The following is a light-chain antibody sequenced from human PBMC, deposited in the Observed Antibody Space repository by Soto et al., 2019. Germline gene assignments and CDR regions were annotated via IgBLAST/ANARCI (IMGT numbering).Light chain of an antibody. J-gene: IGKJ1*01. CDR2: LAS. V-gene: IGKV3-11*01. CDR3: HQRQSWPRT. CDR1: QSVKTF. Sequence: EIVLTQSPGTLSLSPGERATLSCTASQSVKTFLVWYQQRPGQAPRLLIYLASNRAAGVPARVSGSGSGTDVTLTISDVEPEEFAVYYCHQRQSWPRTFGQGTKVDI.